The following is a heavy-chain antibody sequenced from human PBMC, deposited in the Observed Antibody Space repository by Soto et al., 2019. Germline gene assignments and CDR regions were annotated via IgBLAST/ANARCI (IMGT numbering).Heavy chain of an antibody. V-gene: IGHV3-30*18. D-gene: IGHD2-2*02. Sequence: GGSLRLSCAASGLTFSSYGMHWVRQAPGKGLEWVAVISYDGSNKYYADSVKGRFTISRDNSKNTLYLQMNSLRAEDTAVYYCAKDHHCSSTSCYTGAPIYYYYYGMDVWGQGTTVTVSS. CDR1: GLTFSSYG. CDR3: AKDHHCSSTSCYTGAPIYYYYYGMDV. CDR2: ISYDGSNK. J-gene: IGHJ6*02.